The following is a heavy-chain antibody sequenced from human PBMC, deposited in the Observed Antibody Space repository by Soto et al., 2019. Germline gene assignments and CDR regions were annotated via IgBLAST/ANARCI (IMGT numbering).Heavy chain of an antibody. CDR2: ISGSGETP. D-gene: IGHD3-10*01. Sequence: EVQLLESGGGLVQPGGSLRLSCAASGFTFSNYPMSWVRQAPGKGLEWVSGISGSGETPYYADSVKGRFTISRDNYKNMLYLQMNSLRAEDTAVYYCAKDRRITMVRGVLRAFDSRGQGNLVTVAS. V-gene: IGHV3-23*01. CDR3: AKDRRITMVRGVLRAFDS. J-gene: IGHJ4*01. CDR1: GFTFSNYP.